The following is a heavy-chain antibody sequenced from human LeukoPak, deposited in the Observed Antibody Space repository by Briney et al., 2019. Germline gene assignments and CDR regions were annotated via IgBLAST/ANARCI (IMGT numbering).Heavy chain of an antibody. J-gene: IGHJ6*02. V-gene: IGHV3-23*01. CDR1: GITFSNYA. Sequence: PGGSLRLYCVASGITFSNYAVSWVRQAPEKGLDWVSVISGSAHKIRYADSVKGRFTISRDNSENLVYLQMNSLRAEDTAVYYCAAPWCSSTSCYVNYYGMDVWGQGTTVTVSS. CDR3: AAPWCSSTSCYVNYYGMDV. D-gene: IGHD2-2*01. CDR2: ISGSAHKI.